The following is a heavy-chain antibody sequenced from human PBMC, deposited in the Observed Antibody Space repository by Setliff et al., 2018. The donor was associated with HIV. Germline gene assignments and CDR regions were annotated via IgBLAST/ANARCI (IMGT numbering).Heavy chain of an antibody. D-gene: IGHD6-13*01. Sequence: GGSLRLSCAASGFTFSNYWMSWVRQAPGQGLEWVANIKQDGSDKYYVDSVKGRFTISRDNAKNSLYLQMNSLRAEDTAVYYCARVDGSSSWFYYYYYYMDIWGKGTTVTVSS. CDR2: IKQDGSDK. V-gene: IGHV3-7*03. J-gene: IGHJ6*03. CDR1: GFTFSNYW. CDR3: ARVDGSSSWFYYYYYYMDI.